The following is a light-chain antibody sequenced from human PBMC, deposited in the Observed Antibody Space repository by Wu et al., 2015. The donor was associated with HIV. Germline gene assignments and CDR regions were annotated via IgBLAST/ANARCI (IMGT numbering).Light chain of an antibody. Sequence: EIVLTQSPGTLSLSPGERATLSCRASQSLSTNYLAWYQHQPGQAPRLLIYGASSRASGIPDRFSGSGSGTDFTLTISRLEPEDFAVYYCQQYGSSPYSFGQGTKLEIK. CDR2: GAS. CDR3: QQYGSSPYS. CDR1: QSLSTNY. J-gene: IGKJ2*03. V-gene: IGKV3-20*01.